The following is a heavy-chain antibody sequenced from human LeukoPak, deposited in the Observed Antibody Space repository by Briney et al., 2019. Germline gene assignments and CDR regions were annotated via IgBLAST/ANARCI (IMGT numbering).Heavy chain of an antibody. D-gene: IGHD3-10*01. CDR2: ISYDGSNK. CDR1: GFTFSSYA. Sequence: RGGSLRLSCAASGFTFSSYAMHWVRQAPGKGLEGVAVISYDGSNKYYADSVKGRFTISRDNSKNTLYLQMNSLRAEDTAVYYCARDPLLWFGSYYFDYWGQGTLVTVSS. V-gene: IGHV3-30*01. J-gene: IGHJ4*02. CDR3: ARDPLLWFGSYYFDY.